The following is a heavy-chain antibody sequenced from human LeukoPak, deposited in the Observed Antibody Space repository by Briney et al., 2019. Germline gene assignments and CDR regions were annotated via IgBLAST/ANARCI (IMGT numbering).Heavy chain of an antibody. CDR2: IKQDGSEK. CDR1: GFNFSSYW. D-gene: IGHD3-22*01. J-gene: IGHJ4*02. CDR3: LRENHDSGWSFDY. Sequence: GGSLRLSCAASGFNFSSYWMSWVRQAPGKGLEWVANIKQDGSEKYYVDSVKGRFTISRDNAKNSLYLEMNSLRAEDTAVYYCLRENHDSGWSFDYWGQGTLVTVSS. V-gene: IGHV3-7*01.